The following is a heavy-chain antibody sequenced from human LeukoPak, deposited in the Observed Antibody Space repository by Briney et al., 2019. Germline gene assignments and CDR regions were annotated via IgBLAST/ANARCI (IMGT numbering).Heavy chain of an antibody. CDR3: ARAVVPAATPSWFDP. J-gene: IGHJ5*02. Sequence: PGESLRLSCAASGFTFSSYSMNWVRQAPGKGLEWVSSISSSSSYIYYADSVKGRFTISRDNAKNSLYLQMNSLRAEDTAVYYCARAVVPAATPSWFDPWGQGTLVTVSS. CDR1: GFTFSSYS. D-gene: IGHD2-2*01. CDR2: ISSSSSYI. V-gene: IGHV3-21*01.